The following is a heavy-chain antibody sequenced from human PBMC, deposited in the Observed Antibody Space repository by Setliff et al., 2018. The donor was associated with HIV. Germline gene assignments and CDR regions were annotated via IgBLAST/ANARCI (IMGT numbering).Heavy chain of an antibody. D-gene: IGHD1-26*01. CDR2: IYHSRIT. V-gene: IGHV4-38-2*02. Sequence: SETLSLTCTVSGYSISSGYYWGWIRQPPGKGLEWIGSIYHSRITYYNSSLKSRVTISVDTSKNQFSLNLTSVAAADTAVYYCARLGYSGSLVGSFDIWGQGTMVTVSS. CDR3: ARLGYSGSLVGSFDI. CDR1: GYSISSGYY. J-gene: IGHJ3*02.